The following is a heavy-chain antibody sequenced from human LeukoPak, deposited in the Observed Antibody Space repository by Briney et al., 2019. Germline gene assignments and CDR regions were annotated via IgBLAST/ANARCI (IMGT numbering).Heavy chain of an antibody. J-gene: IGHJ4*02. CDR2: IKNKANSYTT. D-gene: IGHD3-10*01. Sequence: GRTLRLSCAASGFTFSDQYMDWVRQAPGKGLEWVGRIKNKANSYTTESAASVKGRFTISRDDSKNTLYLQMNGRKTEDTAVYYCVAMLRGVGYWGQGTLVTVSS. V-gene: IGHV3-72*01. CDR1: GFTFSDQY. CDR3: VAMLRGVGY.